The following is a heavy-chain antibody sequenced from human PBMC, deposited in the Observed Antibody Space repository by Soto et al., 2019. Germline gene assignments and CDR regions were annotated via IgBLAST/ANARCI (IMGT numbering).Heavy chain of an antibody. D-gene: IGHD2-2*01. Sequence: PSETLSLTCTVSGGSVSSGSYYWSWIRQPPGKGLVWIGYIYYSGSTNYNPSLKSRVTISVDTSKNQFSLKLSSVTAADTAVYYCARAGVVCISTSCYYYYGMDVWGQGTTVTVSS. V-gene: IGHV4-61*01. CDR1: GGSVSSGSYY. J-gene: IGHJ6*02. CDR3: ARAGVVCISTSCYYYYGMDV. CDR2: IYYSGST.